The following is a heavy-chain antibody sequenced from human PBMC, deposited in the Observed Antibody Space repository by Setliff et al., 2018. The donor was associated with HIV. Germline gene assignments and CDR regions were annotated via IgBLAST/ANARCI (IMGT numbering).Heavy chain of an antibody. CDR3: ARTSPLYSRTFDAFDI. V-gene: IGHV1-46*01. CDR2: INPTGAST. CDR1: GYTFINYY. J-gene: IGHJ3*02. Sequence: ASVKVSCKASGYTFINYYIHWVRQAPGQGLEWMGIINPTGASTTYAQQFQGRVTMTRDTSTSTVYMELSSLRSEDTAVYFCARTSPLYSRTFDAFDIWGQGTMVTVSS. D-gene: IGHD6-13*01.